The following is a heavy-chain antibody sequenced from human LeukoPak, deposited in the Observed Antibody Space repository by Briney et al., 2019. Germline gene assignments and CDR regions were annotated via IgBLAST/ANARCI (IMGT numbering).Heavy chain of an antibody. V-gene: IGHV5-51*01. J-gene: IGHJ4*02. D-gene: IGHD3-9*01. CDR2: IYPGDSDT. CDR3: ARLVPSLRYFDWPSLHLDY. CDR1: GYSFTSYW. Sequence: GESLKISCKGSGYSFTSYWIGWVRQMPGKGLEWMGIIYPGDSDTRYSPSFQGQVTISADKSISTAYLQWSSLKASDTAMYYCARLVPSLRYFDWPSLHLDYWGQGTLVTVSS.